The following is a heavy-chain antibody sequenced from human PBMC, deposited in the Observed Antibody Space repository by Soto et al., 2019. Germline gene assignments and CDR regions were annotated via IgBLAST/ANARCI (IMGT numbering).Heavy chain of an antibody. CDR2: VSHDGRNT. Sequence: VQLVESGGGVVQPGRSLRLSCAASGFTFSDYAMHWVRQAPGKGLEWVAVVSHDGRNTHYADSVKGRFSISRDSSKNTVSLEMTSLRAEDKAVYYCAKGGGQWLFTSDFNYWGQGALVTVSS. J-gene: IGHJ4*02. V-gene: IGHV3-30*18. CDR3: AKGGGQWLFTSDFNY. D-gene: IGHD6-19*01. CDR1: GFTFSDYA.